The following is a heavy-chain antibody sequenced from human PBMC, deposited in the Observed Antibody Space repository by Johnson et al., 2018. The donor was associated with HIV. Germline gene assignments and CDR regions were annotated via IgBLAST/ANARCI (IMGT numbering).Heavy chain of an antibody. Sequence: QVQLVESGGGVVQPGGSLRLSCAASGFTFSSYGMHWVRQAPGTGLEWVAFIRYDGSNQYYADSVKGRFTISRDNSKNPLYLQMNSLRAEDTAVYYCVRPAAAGRDDAFDIWGQGTMVTVSS. CDR3: VRPAAAGRDDAFDI. CDR2: IRYDGSNQ. CDR1: GFTFSSYG. J-gene: IGHJ3*02. D-gene: IGHD6-13*01. V-gene: IGHV3-30*02.